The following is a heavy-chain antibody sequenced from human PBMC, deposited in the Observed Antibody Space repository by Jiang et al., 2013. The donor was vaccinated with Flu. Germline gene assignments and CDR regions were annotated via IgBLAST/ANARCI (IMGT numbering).Heavy chain of an antibody. CDR2: IYPGDSDT. CDR3: ARTDGSYLMRLFDY. J-gene: IGHJ4*02. Sequence: IGWVRQMPGKGLEWMGIIYPGDSDTRYSPSFQGQVTISADKSISTAYLQWSSLKASDTAMYYCARTDGSYLMRLFDYWGQGTLVTVSS. V-gene: IGHV5-51*01. D-gene: IGHD3-10*01.